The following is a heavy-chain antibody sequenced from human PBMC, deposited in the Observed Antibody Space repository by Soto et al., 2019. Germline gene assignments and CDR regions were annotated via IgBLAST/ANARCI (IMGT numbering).Heavy chain of an antibody. Sequence: ASVKVSCKASGYTFTSYAMHWVRQAPGQRLEWMGWINAGNGNTKYSQKFQGRVTITRDTSASTAYMELSSLRSEDTAVYYCARVTTDYGDYFDYWGQGTLVTVSS. CDR2: INAGNGNT. V-gene: IGHV1-3*01. D-gene: IGHD4-17*01. J-gene: IGHJ4*02. CDR1: GYTFTSYA. CDR3: ARVTTDYGDYFDY.